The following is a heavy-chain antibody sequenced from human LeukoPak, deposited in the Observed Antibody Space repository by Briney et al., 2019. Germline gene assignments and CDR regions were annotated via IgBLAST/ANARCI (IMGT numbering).Heavy chain of an antibody. Sequence: PGGSLRLSCVASGLTFSNYAASWVRQPPAKGLEWVSGISSCHGRTYYTDSVKGRFTISRDNSRITVFLQMNSLRAEDTAVYYCAKDPADCSSTTCQCHYYYYMDAWGKGTTVTVSS. CDR1: GLTFSNYA. CDR3: AKDPADCSSTTCQCHYYYYMDA. J-gene: IGHJ6*03. V-gene: IGHV3-23*01. D-gene: IGHD2-2*01. CDR2: ISSCHGRT.